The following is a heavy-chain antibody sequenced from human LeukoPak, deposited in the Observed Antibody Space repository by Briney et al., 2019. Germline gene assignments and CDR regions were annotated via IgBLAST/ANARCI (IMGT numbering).Heavy chain of an antibody. Sequence: GGSLRLSCATSGFDFGAHEMDWVRQAPGKGLEWVGRIRNKAHTFSTEYAASVRGRFTVSRDDSKNSLSLQMNSLRIDDTAVYYCVRASQGYFQSWGQGTLVTVSS. CDR1: GFDFGAHE. V-gene: IGHV3-72*01. J-gene: IGHJ1*01. CDR2: IRNKAHTFST. CDR3: VRASQGYFQS.